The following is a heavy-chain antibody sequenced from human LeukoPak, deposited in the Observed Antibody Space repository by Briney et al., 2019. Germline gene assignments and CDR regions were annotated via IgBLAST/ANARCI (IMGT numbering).Heavy chain of an antibody. V-gene: IGHV4-34*01. CDR1: GGSFSGYY. CDR3: ARWLPTIRYWYFDL. J-gene: IGHJ2*01. Sequence: SETLSLTCAVYGGSFSGYYWSWIRQPPGKGLEWIGEINHSGSTNYNPSLKSRVTISVDTSKNQFSLKLSSVTAADTAVYYCARWLPTIRYWYFDLWSRGTLVTVSS. CDR2: INHSGST. D-gene: IGHD5-12*01.